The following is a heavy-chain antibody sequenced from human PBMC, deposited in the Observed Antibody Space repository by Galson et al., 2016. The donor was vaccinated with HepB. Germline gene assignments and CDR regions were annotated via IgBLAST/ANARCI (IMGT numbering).Heavy chain of an antibody. CDR3: AQDKASMSVGATNFQH. D-gene: IGHD1-26*01. V-gene: IGHV3-9*01. Sequence: SLRLSCAASGFIFKDYAVHWVRQAPGKGLEWVSSISWNSGSIGYADSVKGRFTISRDNAKNSLYLQMNSLGAKNTAFYYCAQDKASMSVGATNFQHWGQGTLVTVSS. CDR2: ISWNSGSI. J-gene: IGHJ1*01. CDR1: GFIFKDYA.